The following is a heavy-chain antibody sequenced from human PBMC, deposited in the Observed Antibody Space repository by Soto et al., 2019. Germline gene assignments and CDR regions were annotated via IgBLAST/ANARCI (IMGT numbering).Heavy chain of an antibody. D-gene: IGHD5-18*01. J-gene: IGHJ3*02. CDR3: ARDRGYSYVNHAFDI. CDR2: SYYSGST. V-gene: IGHV4-59*01. Sequence: PSETLSLTCPFCGSSLSSYYCSVSPPPPRKGVGWSGYSYYSGSTNYTPSLKSRVTISVDTSKNQFSLKLSSVTAADTAVYYCARDRGYSYVNHAFDIWGQGTMVTVSS. CDR1: GSSLSSYY.